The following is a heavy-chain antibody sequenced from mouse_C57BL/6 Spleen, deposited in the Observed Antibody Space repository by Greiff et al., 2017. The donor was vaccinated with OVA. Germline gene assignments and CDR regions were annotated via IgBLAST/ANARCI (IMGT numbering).Heavy chain of an antibody. J-gene: IGHJ1*03. CDR3: ARGYYGSLHWYFDV. V-gene: IGHV1-85*01. Sequence: QVQLKQSGPELVKPGASVKLSCKASGYTFTSYDINWVKQRPGQGLEWIGWIYPRVGSTKYNEKFKGKATLTVETPSSTAYIELHSLTSEDSAVYFVARGYYGSLHWYFDVWGTGTTVTVSS. CDR1: GYTFTSYD. CDR2: IYPRVGST. D-gene: IGHD1-1*01.